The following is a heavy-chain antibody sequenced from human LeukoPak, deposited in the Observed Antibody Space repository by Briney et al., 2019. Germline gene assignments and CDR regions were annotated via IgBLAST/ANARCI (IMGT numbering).Heavy chain of an antibody. J-gene: IGHJ3*02. CDR3: ARAAATYNYDSSGYPDAFDI. CDR1: GGTFSSYA. D-gene: IGHD3-22*01. Sequence: SVKVSCKASGGTFSSYAISWVRRAPGQGLEWMGGIIPIFGTANYAQKFQGRVTITADESTSTAYMELSSLRSEDTAVYYCARAAATYNYDSSGYPDAFDIWGQGTMVTVSS. CDR2: IIPIFGTA. V-gene: IGHV1-69*13.